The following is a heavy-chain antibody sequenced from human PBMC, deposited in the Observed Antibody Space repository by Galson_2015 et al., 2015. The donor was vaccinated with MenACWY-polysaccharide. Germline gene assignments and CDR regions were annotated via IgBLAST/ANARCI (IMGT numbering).Heavy chain of an antibody. CDR2: INADGSAT. CDR1: GFSFSTYW. CDR3: TKAGAKYCSGSSCNFNWFDP. J-gene: IGHJ5*02. Sequence: YLRLSCAASGFSFSTYWMHWVRHAPGKGLVWVSRINADGSATGYADSVRGRFTISRDNAKNTLYLEMNSLRAEDTAVYYCTKAGAKYCSGSSCNFNWFDPWGQGTLVTVSS. V-gene: IGHV3-74*01. D-gene: IGHD2-15*01.